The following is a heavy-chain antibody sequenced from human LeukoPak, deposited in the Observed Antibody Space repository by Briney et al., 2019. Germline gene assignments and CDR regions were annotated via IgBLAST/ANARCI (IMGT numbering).Heavy chain of an antibody. Sequence: GASVKVSCKASGGTFSSYAISWVRQAPGQGLEWMERIIPIFGTANYAQKFQGRVTITTDEPTSTAYMELSSLRSEDTAVYYCARVVAARPYNWFDPWGQGTLVTVSS. J-gene: IGHJ5*02. CDR2: IIPIFGTA. D-gene: IGHD6-6*01. V-gene: IGHV1-69*05. CDR3: ARVVAARPYNWFDP. CDR1: GGTFSSYA.